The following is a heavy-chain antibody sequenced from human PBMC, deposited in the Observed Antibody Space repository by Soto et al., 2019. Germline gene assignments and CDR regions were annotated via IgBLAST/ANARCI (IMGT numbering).Heavy chain of an antibody. J-gene: IGHJ6*02. V-gene: IGHV3-13*01. D-gene: IGHD3-10*01. CDR2: IGTAGDT. Sequence: GGSLRLSCAASGFTFSSYDMHWVRQATGKGLEWVSAIGTAGDTYYPGSVKGRFTISRENAKNSLYLQMNSLRAEDTAVYYCARYGSGSYNYYYYYGMDVWGQGTTVTVPS. CDR3: ARYGSGSYNYYYYYGMDV. CDR1: GFTFSSYD.